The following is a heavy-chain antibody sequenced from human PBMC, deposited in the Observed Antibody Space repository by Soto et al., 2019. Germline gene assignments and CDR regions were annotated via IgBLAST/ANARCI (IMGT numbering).Heavy chain of an antibody. CDR2: IYYSGST. CDR3: AACAREGGLLWFGELLYPLDYYYGMDV. V-gene: IGHV4-59*01. J-gene: IGHJ6*02. CDR1: GGSISSYY. Sequence: SETLSLTCTVSGGSISSYYWSWIRQPPGKGLEWIGYIYYSGSTNYIPSLKSRVTISVDTSKNQFSLKLSSVTAADTAVYYCAACAREGGLLWFGELLYPLDYYYGMDVWGQGTTVTVSS. D-gene: IGHD3-10*01.